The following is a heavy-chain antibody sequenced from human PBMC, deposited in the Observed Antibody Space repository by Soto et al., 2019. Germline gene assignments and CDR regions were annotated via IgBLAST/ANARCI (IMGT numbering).Heavy chain of an antibody. CDR2: ISYDGSNK. Sequence: GSLRLSCSASGFTFSSYAMHWVRQAPGKGLEWVAVISYDGSNKYYADSVKGRFTISRDNSKNTLYLQMNSLRAEDTAVYYCARWGVGITGTTNYYYGMDVWGQGTTVTVSS. J-gene: IGHJ6*02. V-gene: IGHV3-30-3*01. D-gene: IGHD1-7*01. CDR1: GFTFSSYA. CDR3: ARWGVGITGTTNYYYGMDV.